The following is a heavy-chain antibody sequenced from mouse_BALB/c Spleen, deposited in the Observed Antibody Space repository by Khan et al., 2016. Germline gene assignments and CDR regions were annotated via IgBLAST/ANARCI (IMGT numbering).Heavy chain of an antibody. CDR1: GYSITSGYS. J-gene: IGHJ3*01. CDR2: INYSGST. CDR3: GREEITTALAY. Sequence: EGQLQESGPDLVKPSQSLSLTCTVTGYSITSGYSWHWIRQFPGNKLEWMGYINYSGSTNYNPSLKTRISITRDTSNNKSSLPLTSLTTVDTAPYYCGREEITTALAYWGQGTLVTVSA. D-gene: IGHD2-4*01. V-gene: IGHV3-1*02.